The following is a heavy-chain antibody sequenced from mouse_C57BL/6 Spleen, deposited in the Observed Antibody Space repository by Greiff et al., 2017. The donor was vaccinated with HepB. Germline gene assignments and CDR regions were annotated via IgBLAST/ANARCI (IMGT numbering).Heavy chain of an antibody. D-gene: IGHD1-1*01. CDR3: ARYYGSSPLAY. Sequence: QVQLQQPGAELVMPGASVKLSCKASGYTFTSYWMHWVKQRPGQGLEWIGEIDPSDSYTNYNQKFKGKSTLTVDKSSSTAYMQLSSLTSEDSAVYYCARYYGSSPLAYWGQRTLVTVSA. J-gene: IGHJ3*01. CDR2: IDPSDSYT. V-gene: IGHV1-69*01. CDR1: GYTFTSYW.